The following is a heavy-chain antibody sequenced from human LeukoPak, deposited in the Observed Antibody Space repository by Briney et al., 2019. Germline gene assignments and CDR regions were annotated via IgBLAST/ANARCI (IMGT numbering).Heavy chain of an antibody. CDR3: ARSHITMVRGVTYYYYGMDV. CDR1: GFTFSSYW. V-gene: IGHV3-7*01. D-gene: IGHD3-10*01. J-gene: IGHJ6*02. CDR2: IKQDGSEK. Sequence: GGSLRLSCAASGFTFSSYWMSWVRQAPGKGLEWVANIKQDGSEKYYVDSVKGRFTISRDNAKNSLYLQMNSLRAEDTAVYYCARSHITMVRGVTYYYYGMDVWGQGTTVTVSS.